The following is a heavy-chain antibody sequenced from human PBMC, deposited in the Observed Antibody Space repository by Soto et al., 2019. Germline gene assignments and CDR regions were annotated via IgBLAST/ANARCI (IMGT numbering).Heavy chain of an antibody. CDR1: GCTFSSYG. D-gene: IGHD2-2*01. CDR2: IWYDGSND. V-gene: IGHV3-33*01. Sequence: VQLVESGGGVVQPGRSLRLSCAASGCTFSSYGMHWVRQAPGKGLEWVAVIWYDGSNDDYVDSVKGRFTISRDNSNNMLYLEMNRLRAEDTAIYYCTRGYCSSYSCYGAAMDVWGQGTTITVAS. J-gene: IGHJ6*02. CDR3: TRGYCSSYSCYGAAMDV.